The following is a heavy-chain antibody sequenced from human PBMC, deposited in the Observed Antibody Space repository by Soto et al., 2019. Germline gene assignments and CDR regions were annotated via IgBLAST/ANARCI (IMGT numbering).Heavy chain of an antibody. V-gene: IGHV1-69*06. CDR1: GGSISTNP. CDR2: TGSGTGPG. CDR3: ARRHIGGFFRFFDS. Sequence: QVQLVQSGTEVKKPGSSVKVSCKASGGSISTNPISWVRQAPGQGLEWRGGTGSGTGPGNHAQKFQGRLTVTADKSTSTVYMELTNLSSEDTDVYYCARRHIGGFFRFFDSCGQGTLVTVSS. D-gene: IGHD2-15*01. J-gene: IGHJ4*02.